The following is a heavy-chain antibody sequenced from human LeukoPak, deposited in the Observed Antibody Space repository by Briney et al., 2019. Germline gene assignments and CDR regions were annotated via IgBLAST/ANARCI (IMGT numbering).Heavy chain of an antibody. D-gene: IGHD2-2*01. CDR2: ISYDGSYK. CDR3: ANDLGVPAAQRQGYYYGMDV. J-gene: IGHJ6*02. CDR1: GFTFSSFG. Sequence: GGSLRLSYAASGFTFSSFGMHWVRQAPGKGLEWVAVISYDGSYKSSADSVKGRFTISRDNSKNMLYLQMNSLRVEDTAVYYCANDLGVPAAQRQGYYYGMDVWGQGTTVTVSS. V-gene: IGHV3-30*18.